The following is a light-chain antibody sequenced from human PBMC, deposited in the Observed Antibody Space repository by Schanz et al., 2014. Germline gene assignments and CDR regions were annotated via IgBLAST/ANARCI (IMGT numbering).Light chain of an antibody. V-gene: IGKV3-20*01. J-gene: IGKJ5*01. CDR1: QSVSSSF. CDR3: QQYDGSVT. Sequence: DIVLTQSPGTLSLSPGERATLSCRASQSVSSSFVAWYQQKPGQAPRVLIYGASTRATGIPDRFSGSGSGTDFTLTISRLEPEDFAVYYCQQYDGSVTFGQGTRLEIK. CDR2: GAS.